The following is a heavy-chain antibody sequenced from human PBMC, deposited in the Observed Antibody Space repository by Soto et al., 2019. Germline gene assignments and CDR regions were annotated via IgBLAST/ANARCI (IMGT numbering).Heavy chain of an antibody. CDR3: ARHLPGTFSSGCDYFDY. D-gene: IGHD6-19*01. CDR1: GGSISSSSYY. V-gene: IGHV4-39*01. CDR2: IYYSGST. J-gene: IGHJ4*02. Sequence: SETLSLTCTVSGGSISSSSYYWGWIRQPPGKGLEWIGSIYYSGSTYYNPSLKSRVTISVDTSKNQFSLKLSSVTAADTAVYYCARHLPGTFSSGCDYFDYWGQGTLVTVSS.